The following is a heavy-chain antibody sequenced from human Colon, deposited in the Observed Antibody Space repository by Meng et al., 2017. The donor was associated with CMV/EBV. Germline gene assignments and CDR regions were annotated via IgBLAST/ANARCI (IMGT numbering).Heavy chain of an antibody. D-gene: IGHD6-19*01. V-gene: IGHV4-39*07. J-gene: IGHJ6*02. CDR2: ICYSGST. CDR1: GGSISSSSYY. CDR3: ARDYVVQWLPNYYYYGMDV. Sequence: GSLRLSCTVSGGSISSSSYYWGWIRQPPGKGLEWIGSICYSGSTYYNPSLKSRVTISVDTSKNQFSLKLSSVTAADTAVYYCARDYVVQWLPNYYYYGMDVWGQGTTVTVSS.